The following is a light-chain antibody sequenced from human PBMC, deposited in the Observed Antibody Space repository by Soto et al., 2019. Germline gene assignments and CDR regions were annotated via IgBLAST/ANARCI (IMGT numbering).Light chain of an antibody. Sequence: QPVLTQPPSVSAAPGQKVTISCSGSSSNIGNTYVSWYQQLPGTAPKLLICDNDQRPSGIPDRFSGSESGTSATLAITGLQAGDEADYYCGAWDTNLNAEVFGGGTKVTVL. V-gene: IGLV1-51*01. CDR1: SSNIGNTY. J-gene: IGLJ2*01. CDR2: DND. CDR3: GAWDTNLNAEV.